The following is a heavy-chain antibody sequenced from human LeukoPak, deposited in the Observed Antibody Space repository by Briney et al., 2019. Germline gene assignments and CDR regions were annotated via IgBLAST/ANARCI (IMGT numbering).Heavy chain of an antibody. J-gene: IGHJ4*02. CDR1: GFTFSSYA. V-gene: IGHV3-33*08. CDR3: ARDPGDPPYFDY. Sequence: GGSLRLSCAAPGFTFSSYAMHWVRQAPGKGLEWVAVIWYDGSNKYYADSVKGRFTISRDNSKNTLYLQMNSLRAEDTAVYYCARDPGDPPYFDYWGQGTLVTVSS. CDR2: IWYDGSNK. D-gene: IGHD3-16*01.